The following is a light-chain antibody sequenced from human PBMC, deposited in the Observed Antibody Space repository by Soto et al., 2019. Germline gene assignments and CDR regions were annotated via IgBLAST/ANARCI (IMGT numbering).Light chain of an antibody. CDR3: QQYTKWRT. V-gene: IGKV3-15*01. CDR1: QSVSSN. J-gene: IGKJ1*01. CDR2: DAS. Sequence: ETVLTQSPATLSVSPGERATLSCRASQSVSSNLAWYQQRPGQAPRLLIYDASTRATGIPARITGSGSGTEFTLTISSLQSEDFAVYYCQQYTKWRTFGQGTKVDI.